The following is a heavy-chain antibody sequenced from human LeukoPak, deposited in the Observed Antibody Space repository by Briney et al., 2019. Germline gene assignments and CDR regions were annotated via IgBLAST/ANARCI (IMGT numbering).Heavy chain of an antibody. V-gene: IGHV3-23*01. CDR1: GFTFSSYA. Sequence: GGSLRLSCAASGFTFSSYAMNWVRQAPGKGLEWVSAIRGSGGATYYADSVKGRFTISRDNSKNTLYLQMNSLRAEDTAVYYCAKDRKYSDFWYYFDYWGQGTLVTVSS. J-gene: IGHJ4*02. CDR3: AKDRKYSDFWYYFDY. D-gene: IGHD3-3*01. CDR2: IRGSGGAT.